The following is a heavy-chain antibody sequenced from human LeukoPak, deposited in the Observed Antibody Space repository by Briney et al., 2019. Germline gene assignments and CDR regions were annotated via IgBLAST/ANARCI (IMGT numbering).Heavy chain of an antibody. V-gene: IGHV4-59*01. CDR3: ARVGSGSFDY. D-gene: IGHD1-26*01. J-gene: IGHJ4*02. CDR1: GGSISTYY. CDR2: NSYSGNT. Sequence: PSETLSLTCTVSGGSISTYYWSWIRQPPGKGLEWIGYNSYSGNTNYNPSLKSRVTISVDTSKNHFPLNLSSVTAADTAVYYCARVGSGSFDYWGQGTLVTVSS.